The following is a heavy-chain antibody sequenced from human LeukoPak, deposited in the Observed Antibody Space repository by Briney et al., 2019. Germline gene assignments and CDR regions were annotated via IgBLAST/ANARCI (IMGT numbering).Heavy chain of an antibody. J-gene: IGHJ4*02. D-gene: IGHD4-23*01. CDR2: MRCDGSNK. Sequence: PRRYLRMCCAAAGLAFSSDWMDRVCQAPGDGQKWVSFMRCDGSNKYYAGSVKGRFTISRDNSKNTLYLQMNSLIDADTAVYYCAKDTVAGFDYWGQGTLVTVSS. CDR3: AKDTVAGFDY. V-gene: IGHV3-30*02. CDR1: GLAFSSDW.